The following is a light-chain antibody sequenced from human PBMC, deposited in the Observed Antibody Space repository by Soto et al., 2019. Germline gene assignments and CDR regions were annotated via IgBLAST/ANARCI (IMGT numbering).Light chain of an antibody. CDR1: SSDVGGYNY. CDR3: CSYAGSYNVV. CDR2: DVS. Sequence: QSALTQPRSVSGSPGQSVTISCTGTSSDVGGYNYVSWYQQHPGKAPKLMIYDVSKRPSGVPDRFSGSKSGNTASLTISWLQAEDEADYYCCSYAGSYNVVFGGGTKLNVL. J-gene: IGLJ2*01. V-gene: IGLV2-11*01.